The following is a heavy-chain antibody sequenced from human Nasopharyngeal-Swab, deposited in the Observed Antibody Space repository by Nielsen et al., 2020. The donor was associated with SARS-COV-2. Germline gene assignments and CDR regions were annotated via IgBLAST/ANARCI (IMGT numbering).Heavy chain of an antibody. J-gene: IGHJ4*02. CDR1: GFTFSSYA. Sequence: GESLKISCAASGFTFSSYAMSWVRQAPGKGLEWVSVIYSGGSSTYYADSVKGRFTISRDNSKNTLYLQMNSLRAEDTAVYYCAKDQGSYYDYWGQGTRGTVSS. D-gene: IGHD1-26*01. CDR3: AKDQGSYYDY. V-gene: IGHV3-23*03. CDR2: IYSGGSST.